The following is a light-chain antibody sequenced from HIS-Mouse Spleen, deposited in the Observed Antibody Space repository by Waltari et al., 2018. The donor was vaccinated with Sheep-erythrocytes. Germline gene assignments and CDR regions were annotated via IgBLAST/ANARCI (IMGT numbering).Light chain of an antibody. J-gene: IGLJ2*01. Sequence: QSALTQPRSVSGSPGQSVTISCTGTSSDVGGYNYVSWYQQHPGKAPKPMIYDVSKRPSGVPCRFSGSKSGNTASLTISGLQAEDEADYYCCSYAGSYTLVFGGGTKLTVL. CDR2: DVS. CDR3: CSYAGSYTLV. V-gene: IGLV2-11*01. CDR1: SSDVGGYNY.